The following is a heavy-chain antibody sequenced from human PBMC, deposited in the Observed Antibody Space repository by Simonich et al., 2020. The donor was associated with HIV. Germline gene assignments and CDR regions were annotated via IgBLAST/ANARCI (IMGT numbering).Heavy chain of an antibody. CDR1: GGSFSGCY. CDR2: INHSGST. D-gene: IGHD5-18*01. Sequence: QVQLQQWGAGLLKPSETLSLTCAVYGGSFSGCYWSWIRQPPGKGLEGSGEINHSGSTNYVPSLKSRVIISVDTSKNQFSLKRSSVTATDTAVYYCARYTGMAGFDYWGQGTLVTVSS. CDR3: ARYTGMAGFDY. J-gene: IGHJ4*02. V-gene: IGHV4-34*01.